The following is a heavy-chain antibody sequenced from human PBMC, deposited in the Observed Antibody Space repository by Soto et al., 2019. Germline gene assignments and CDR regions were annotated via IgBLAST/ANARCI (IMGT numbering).Heavy chain of an antibody. CDR1: GFTFSNHG. Sequence: GGSLRLSCAASGFTFSNHGMHWLRQAPGKGLEWVAVISFDGSNEYYADSDSVKGRFTISRDNSKNTLYLQMNSLRAEDTAVYYCAKDLGGYSGYAFDYWGQGTLVTVSS. CDR2: ISFDGSNE. V-gene: IGHV3-30*18. D-gene: IGHD5-12*01. J-gene: IGHJ4*02. CDR3: AKDLGGYSGYAFDY.